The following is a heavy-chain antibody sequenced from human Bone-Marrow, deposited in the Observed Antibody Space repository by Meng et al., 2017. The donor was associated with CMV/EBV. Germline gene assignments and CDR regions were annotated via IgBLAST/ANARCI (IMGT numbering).Heavy chain of an antibody. V-gene: IGHV1-24*01. D-gene: IGHD2-2*01. J-gene: IGHJ4*02. Sequence: ASVKVSCKVSGNTLTDLSIHWVRQAPGKGLEWMGGFDPEDGETRYAQSFQGRVTMTEDSATETAYMELSSLTSEDTAVYYCATGSREYCSSTSCYHVDFWGPGTLVTVSS. CDR1: GNTLTDLS. CDR2: FDPEDGET. CDR3: ATGSREYCSSTSCYHVDF.